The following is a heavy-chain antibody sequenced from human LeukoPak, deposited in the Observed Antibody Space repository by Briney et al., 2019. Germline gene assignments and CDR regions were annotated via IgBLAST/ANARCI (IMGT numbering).Heavy chain of an antibody. CDR1: GYTFTGYY. D-gene: IGHD2-2*01. CDR2: INPNSGGT. V-gene: IGHV1-2*06. J-gene: IGHJ4*02. CDR3: ASEGYCSSTSCYWGNY. Sequence: GASVKVSCKASGYTFTGYYMHWVRQAPGQGLEWMGRINPNSGGTNYAQKFQGRVTMTRDTSISTAYMELSRLRSDDTAVYYRASEGYCSSTSCYWGNYWGQGTLVTVSS.